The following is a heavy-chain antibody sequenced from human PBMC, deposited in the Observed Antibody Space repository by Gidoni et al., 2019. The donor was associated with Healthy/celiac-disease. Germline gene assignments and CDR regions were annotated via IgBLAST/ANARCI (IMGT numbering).Heavy chain of an antibody. CDR2: INHSGST. D-gene: IGHD3-10*01. CDR3: ARGRYYGSGSYH. V-gene: IGHV4-34*01. CDR1: GGSFSGYY. Sequence: QVQLQQWGAGLLKPSETLSLTCAVYGGSFSGYYWSWIRQPPGKGLEWIGEINHSGSTNYNPSLKSRVTISVDTSKNQFSLKLSSVTAADTAVYYCARGRYYGSGSYHWGQGTLVTVSS. J-gene: IGHJ1*01.